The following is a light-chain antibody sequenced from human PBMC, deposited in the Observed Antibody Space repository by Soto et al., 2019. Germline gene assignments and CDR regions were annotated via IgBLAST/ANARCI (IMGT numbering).Light chain of an antibody. CDR3: QQSYSHPT. CDR1: QSIDIY. J-gene: IGKJ1*01. CDR2: SAS. Sequence: QLTQSPSSLSASVGDRVTITCRASQSIDIYLHWYQQKPGKAPKLLIYSASSSQRGVPSRFSGSGSGTDFTLTISSLQPEDSATYYCQQSYSHPTFGQGTKVEV. V-gene: IGKV1-39*01.